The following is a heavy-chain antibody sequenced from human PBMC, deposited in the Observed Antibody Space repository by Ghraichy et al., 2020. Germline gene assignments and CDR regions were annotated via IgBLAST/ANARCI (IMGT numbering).Heavy chain of an antibody. CDR2: LYPSGGTT. CDR3: AREQHATGSLDY. D-gene: IGHD2-15*01. Sequence: ASVKVSCKTSGYTFTTYYIHWVRQAPGQGLEWMGILYPSGGTTSSAQTFQGRLTMTRDTSTSTAYMEVSSLRSEETSVYYCAREQHATGSLDYWGQGSLVTVSS. V-gene: IGHV1-46*01. CDR1: GYTFTTYY. J-gene: IGHJ4*02.